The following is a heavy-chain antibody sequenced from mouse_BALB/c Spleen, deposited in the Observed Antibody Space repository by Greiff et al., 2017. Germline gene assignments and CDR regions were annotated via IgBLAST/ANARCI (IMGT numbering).Heavy chain of an antibody. V-gene: IGHV2-9*02. CDR3: ARNDYVAMDY. Sequence: LMAPSQSLSITCTVSGFSLTSYGVHWVRQPPGKGLEWLGVIWAGGSTNYNSALMSRLSISKDNSKSQVFLKMNSLQTDDTAMYYCARNDYVAMDYWGQGTSVTVSS. J-gene: IGHJ4*01. CDR1: GFSLTSYG. CDR2: IWAGGST.